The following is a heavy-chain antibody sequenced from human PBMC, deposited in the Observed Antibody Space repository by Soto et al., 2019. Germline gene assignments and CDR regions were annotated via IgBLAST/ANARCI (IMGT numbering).Heavy chain of an antibody. V-gene: IGHV3-30-3*01. CDR2: ISYDGSNK. CDR1: GFTFSSYA. CDR3: ARGLWFDP. J-gene: IGHJ5*02. Sequence: LRLSCAASGFTFSSYAMHWVRQAPGKGLEWVAFISYDGSNKYYADSVKGRFTISRDNSKNTLYLQMNSLRAEDTAVYYCARGLWFDPWGQGTLVTVSS.